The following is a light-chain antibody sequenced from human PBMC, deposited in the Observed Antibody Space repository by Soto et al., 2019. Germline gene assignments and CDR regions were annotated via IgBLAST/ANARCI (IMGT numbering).Light chain of an antibody. V-gene: IGKV1-39*01. CDR2: DAS. CDR1: QTISTY. Sequence: DIQMTQSPSSLSASVGDRVMITCRASQTISTYLNWYQQKPETAPKLLIYDASTLQSGVPSRFRGSGSGTDFTLTISNLQPEDLATFYCQQSFSRPMYTFGQGTKVEIK. J-gene: IGKJ2*01. CDR3: QQSFSRPMYT.